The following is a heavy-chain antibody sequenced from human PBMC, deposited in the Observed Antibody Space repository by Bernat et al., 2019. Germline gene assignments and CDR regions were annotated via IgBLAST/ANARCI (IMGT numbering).Heavy chain of an antibody. CDR2: IIPIFGTA. D-gene: IGHD6-13*01. J-gene: IGHJ6*02. Sequence: QVQLVQSGAEVKKPGASVKVSCKASGYTFTSYGISWVRQAPGQGLEWMGGIIPIFGTANYAQKFQGRVTITADKSTSTAYMELSSLRSEDTAVYYCARGRLGSSSWRSYYYGMDVWGQGTTVTVSS. CDR1: GYTFTSYG. V-gene: IGHV1-69*06. CDR3: ARGRLGSSSWRSYYYGMDV.